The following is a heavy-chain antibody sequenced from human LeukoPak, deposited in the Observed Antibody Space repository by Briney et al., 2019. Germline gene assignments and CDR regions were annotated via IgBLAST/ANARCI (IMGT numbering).Heavy chain of an antibody. CDR3: ARGVGYYGSSGTIDY. J-gene: IGHJ4*02. D-gene: IGHD3-22*01. CDR2: VWYDGSKK. Sequence: TGGSLRLSCAASGFSFSDAWMNWVRQAPGKGLEWVAVVWYDGSKKYSADSVKGRITISRDDSKNTLYLQMNSLRAEDTAVYYCARGVGYYGSSGTIDYWGQGTLVTVSS. CDR1: GFSFSDAW. V-gene: IGHV3-33*08.